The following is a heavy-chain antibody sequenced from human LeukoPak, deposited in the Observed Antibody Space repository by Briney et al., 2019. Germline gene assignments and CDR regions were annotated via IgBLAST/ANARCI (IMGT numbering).Heavy chain of an antibody. CDR3: IHPGYCSGGSCYSDGAFDI. CDR1: GGTFSNYA. J-gene: IGHJ3*02. CDR2: ISAYNGNT. Sequence: GASVKVSCKASGGTFSNYAISWVRQAPGQGLEWMGWISAYNGNTNYAQKLQGRVTMTTDTSTSTAYMELRSLRSDDTAVYYCIHPGYCSGGSCYSDGAFDIWGQGTMVTVSS. D-gene: IGHD2-15*01. V-gene: IGHV1-18*01.